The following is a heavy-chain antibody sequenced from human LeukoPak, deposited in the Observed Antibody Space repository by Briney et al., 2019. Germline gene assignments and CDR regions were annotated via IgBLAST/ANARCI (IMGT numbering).Heavy chain of an antibody. D-gene: IGHD3-22*01. CDR2: IYYSGST. CDR1: GGSISIYY. Sequence: SETLSLTCTVSGGSISIYYWSWIRQPRGKGLECIGYIYYSGSTNYNPSLKSRVTISVDTSKNQFSLKLSSVTAADTAVYYCARENYDSSGYYRYYFDYWGQGALVTVSS. J-gene: IGHJ4*02. CDR3: ARENYDSSGYYRYYFDY. V-gene: IGHV4-59*01.